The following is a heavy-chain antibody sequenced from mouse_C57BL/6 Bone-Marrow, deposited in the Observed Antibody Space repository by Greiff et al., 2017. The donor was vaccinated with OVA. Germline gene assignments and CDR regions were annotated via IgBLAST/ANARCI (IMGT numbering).Heavy chain of an antibody. CDR1: GFTFSDFY. CDR3: ARDDGYSWYFDV. D-gene: IGHD2-3*01. CDR2: SRNKANDYTT. V-gene: IGHV7-1*01. J-gene: IGHJ1*03. Sequence: EVKLVESGGGLVQSGRSLRLSCATSGFTFSDFYMEWVRQAPGKGLEWIAASRNKANDYTTEYSASVKGRFIVSRDTSQSILYLQMNALRAEDTAIYYCARDDGYSWYFDVWGTGTTVTVSS.